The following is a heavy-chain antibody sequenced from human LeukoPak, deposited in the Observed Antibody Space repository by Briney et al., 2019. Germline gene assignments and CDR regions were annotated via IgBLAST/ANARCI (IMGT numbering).Heavy chain of an antibody. J-gene: IGHJ4*02. Sequence: GGSLRLSCEASGFTFSSYWMTWVRQAPGKGLEWVGNTNSDGSEIHYVDSVKGRFTISRDNAKDALFLQMNSLRVEDTAVYYCARDTYRSGWATDYWGQGTLVTVSS. CDR3: ARDTYRSGWATDY. CDR2: TNSDGSEI. CDR1: GFTFSSYW. V-gene: IGHV3-7*01. D-gene: IGHD6-19*01.